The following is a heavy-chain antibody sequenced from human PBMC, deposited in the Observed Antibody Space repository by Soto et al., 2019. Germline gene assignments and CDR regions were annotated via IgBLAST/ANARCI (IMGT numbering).Heavy chain of an antibody. V-gene: IGHV1-18*01. Sequence: ASVKVSCKASGYTFTSYGISWVRQAPGQGLEWMGWISAYNGNTNYAQKLQGRVTMTTDTSTSTAYMELRSLRSDDTAVYYCARDGPSLNDIVVVPAAREALYYYGMDVWGQGTTVTVSS. CDR2: ISAYNGNT. CDR3: ARDGPSLNDIVVVPAAREALYYYGMDV. D-gene: IGHD2-2*01. J-gene: IGHJ6*02. CDR1: GYTFTSYG.